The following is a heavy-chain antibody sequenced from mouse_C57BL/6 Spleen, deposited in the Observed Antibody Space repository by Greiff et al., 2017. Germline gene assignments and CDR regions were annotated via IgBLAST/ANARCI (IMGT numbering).Heavy chain of an antibody. D-gene: IGHD3-3*01. V-gene: IGHV7-3*01. CDR2: IRHKANGYTT. CDR3: ARYMGTGLYYFDD. J-gene: IGHJ2*01. Sequence: EVKLLESGGGLVQPGGSLSLSCAASGFTFTDYYMSWVRQPPGKALEWLGFIRHKANGYTTEYSASVKGRFTISRDNSQSTLYLPMNALRAEDSATYYWARYMGTGLYYFDDWGQGTTLTVSS. CDR1: GFTFTDYY.